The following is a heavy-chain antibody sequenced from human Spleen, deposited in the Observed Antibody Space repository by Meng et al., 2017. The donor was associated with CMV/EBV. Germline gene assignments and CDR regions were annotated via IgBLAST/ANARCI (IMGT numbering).Heavy chain of an antibody. CDR2: ISSSGSTI. CDR1: GFTFSDYY. V-gene: IGHV3-11*04. Sequence: GESLKISCAASGFTFSDYYMSWIRQAPGKGLEWVSYISSSGSTIYYADSVKGRFTISRDNAKNSLYLQMNSLRAEDTAVYYCARDAFQWSSHTPLDYWGQGTLVTVSS. D-gene: IGHD2-15*01. J-gene: IGHJ4*02. CDR3: ARDAFQWSSHTPLDY.